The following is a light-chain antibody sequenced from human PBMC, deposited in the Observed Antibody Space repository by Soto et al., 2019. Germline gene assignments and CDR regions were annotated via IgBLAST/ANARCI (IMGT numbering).Light chain of an antibody. CDR2: DVS. J-gene: IGLJ3*02. CDR1: SSDVGGYNY. V-gene: IGLV2-11*01. CDR3: CSYGGSYTWV. Sequence: QSALTQPRSVSGSPGQSVTISCTGTSSDVGGYNYVSWYQQHPGKAPKLMIYDVSKRPSGVPDRFSGSKSGNRASLTISGVQAEDEAEYYCCSYGGSYTWVFGGGTQLTVL.